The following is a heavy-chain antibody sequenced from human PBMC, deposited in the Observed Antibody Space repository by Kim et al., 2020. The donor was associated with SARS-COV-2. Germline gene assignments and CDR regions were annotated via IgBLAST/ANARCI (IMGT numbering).Heavy chain of an antibody. J-gene: IGHJ6*02. Sequence: GGSLRLSCAASGFTFSSYAMSWVRQAPGKGLEWVSVIYSGGSSTYYADSVKGRFTISRDNSKNTLYLQMNSLRAEDTAVYYCAKAISVEKYCSSTSCYYYYYGMDVWGQGTTVTVSS. D-gene: IGHD2-2*01. CDR3: AKAISVEKYCSSTSCYYYYYGMDV. CDR1: GFTFSSYA. V-gene: IGHV3-23*03. CDR2: IYSGGSST.